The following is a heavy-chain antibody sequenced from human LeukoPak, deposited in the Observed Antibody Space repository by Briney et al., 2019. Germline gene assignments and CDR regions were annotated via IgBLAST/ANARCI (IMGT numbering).Heavy chain of an antibody. CDR1: GGSISSSGYY. CDR2: IYHSGST. Sequence: SETLSLTCTVSGGSISSSGYYWGWIRQPPGKGLEWIGEIYHSGSTNYNPSLKSRVTISVDKSMNQFSLKLSSVTAADTAVYYCARTSGIHEGNYYDSWGQGTLVTVSS. J-gene: IGHJ4*02. D-gene: IGHD1-26*01. CDR3: ARTSGIHEGNYYDS. V-gene: IGHV4-39*07.